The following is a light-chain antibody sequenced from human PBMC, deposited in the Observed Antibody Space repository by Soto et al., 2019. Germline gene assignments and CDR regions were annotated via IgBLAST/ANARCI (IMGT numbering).Light chain of an antibody. CDR2: GAS. CDR3: QQHNQWPIT. J-gene: IGKJ5*01. V-gene: IGKV3D-15*01. CDR1: QSVSSN. Sequence: EIVMTQSPATLSVSPGERATPSFRASQSVSSNLAWYQQKPGQAPRLLIFGASTRATGIPARFSGSGSGTEFTLTINSLQSEDSAVYYCQQHNQWPITFGQGTRLEIK.